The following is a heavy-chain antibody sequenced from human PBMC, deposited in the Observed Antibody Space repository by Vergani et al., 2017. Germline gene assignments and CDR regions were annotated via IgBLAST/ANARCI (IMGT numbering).Heavy chain of an antibody. CDR1: GYTFTDYY. D-gene: IGHD6-6*01. CDR3: ARGGSIAAPSYLYYFYMDV. V-gene: IGHV1-69-2*01. J-gene: IGHJ6*03. Sequence: EVQLVQSGAEVKKPGATVKISCKVSGYTFTDYYMHWVQQAPGKGLEWMGLVDPEDGETIYAEKFQGRVTITADTSTDTAYMELSSLRSEDTAVYYCARGGSIAAPSYLYYFYMDVWGKGTSVTVSS. CDR2: VDPEDGET.